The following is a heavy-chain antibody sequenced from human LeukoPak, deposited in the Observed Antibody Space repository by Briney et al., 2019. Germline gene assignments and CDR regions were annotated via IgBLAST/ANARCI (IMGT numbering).Heavy chain of an antibody. Sequence: ASVKVSCKASGGTFNSYAISWVRQAPGQGLEWMGGIIPIFGTANYAQKFQGRVTITADESTSTAYMELSSLRSEDTAVYYCARVEGFNGGSYLYYWGQGTLVTVSS. CDR3: ARVEGFNGGSYLYY. CDR1: GGTFNSYA. V-gene: IGHV1-69*13. CDR2: IIPIFGTA. J-gene: IGHJ4*02. D-gene: IGHD2-8*01.